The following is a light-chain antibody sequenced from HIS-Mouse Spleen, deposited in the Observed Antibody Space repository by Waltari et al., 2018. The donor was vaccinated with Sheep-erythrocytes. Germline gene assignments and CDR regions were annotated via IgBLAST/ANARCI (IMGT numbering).Light chain of an antibody. CDR2: TDT. V-gene: IGLV3-1*01. J-gene: IGLJ2*01. CDR3: QAWDSSIVV. CDR1: KLGDKY. Sequence: SSELTQPPSVSVSPGQTASITCSGDKLGDKYACWYQQKPGQSPVLVIYTDTKRPSGIPGRFSGSNSRNTATLTISGTQAMDEADYYCQAWDSSIVVFGGGTKLTVL.